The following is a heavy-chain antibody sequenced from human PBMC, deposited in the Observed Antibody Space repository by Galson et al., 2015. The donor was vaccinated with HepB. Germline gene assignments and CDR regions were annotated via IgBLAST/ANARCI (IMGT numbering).Heavy chain of an antibody. CDR1: GFTFSDYY. D-gene: IGHD3-3*02. J-gene: IGHJ4*02. CDR2: VRHKARRYTT. Sequence: SLRLSCAASGFTFSDYYMEWVRQAPGKGLDWVGRVRHKARRYTTDYVASVEGRFTISRDDSKNSLYLQMDSLKTEDTAVYYCSRTLPGIDLDYWGQGTLVTVSS. CDR3: SRTLPGIDLDY. V-gene: IGHV3-72*01.